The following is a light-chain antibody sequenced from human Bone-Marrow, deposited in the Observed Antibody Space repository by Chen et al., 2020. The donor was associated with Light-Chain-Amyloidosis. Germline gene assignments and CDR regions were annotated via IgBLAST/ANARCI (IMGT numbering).Light chain of an antibody. Sequence: EIVLPQSPAPLPLSPGERAPLSCRASQSIPASYFAWYQQKPGQAPRLLMFGPSNRATGIPDRFSGSGSGADFTLTISRLEPEDFAVYYCQHFVPSAPVTFGQGTRLEIK. J-gene: IGKJ5*01. CDR2: GPS. V-gene: IGKV3-20*01. CDR1: QSIPASY. CDR3: QHFVPSAPVT.